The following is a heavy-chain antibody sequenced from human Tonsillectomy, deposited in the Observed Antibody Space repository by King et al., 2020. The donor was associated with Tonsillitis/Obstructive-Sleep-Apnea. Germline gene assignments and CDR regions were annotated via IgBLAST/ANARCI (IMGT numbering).Heavy chain of an antibody. V-gene: IGHV1-2*06. D-gene: IGHD1-1*01. Sequence: VQLVESGAEVKKPGASVKVSCRASGYTFTGYFIHWVRQAPGQGLEWMGQINPNSGAAKYAQKFQGRVTMTRDTSISTASMELSRLTSYDTAVYYCARDGNNDPTPFFDYWGQGTLVTASS. CDR2: INPNSGAA. CDR1: GYTFTGYF. CDR3: ARDGNNDPTPFFDY. J-gene: IGHJ4*02.